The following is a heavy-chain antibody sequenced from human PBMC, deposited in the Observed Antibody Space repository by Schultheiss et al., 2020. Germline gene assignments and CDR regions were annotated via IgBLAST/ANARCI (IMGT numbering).Heavy chain of an antibody. CDR2: ISYSGST. CDR3: ARGPYYDILTGYHPQYYYYGMDV. V-gene: IGHV4-39*07. J-gene: IGHJ6*02. D-gene: IGHD3-9*01. CDR1: GGSISSSSYY. Sequence: SATLSLTCTVSGGSISSSSYYWGWIRQPPGKGLEWIGSISYSGSTYYNPSLKSRVTISVDTSKNQFSLKLSSVTAADTAVYYCARGPYYDILTGYHPQYYYYGMDVWGQGTTVTVSS.